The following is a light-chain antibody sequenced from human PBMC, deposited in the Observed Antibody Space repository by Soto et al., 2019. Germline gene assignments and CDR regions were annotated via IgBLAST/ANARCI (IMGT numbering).Light chain of an antibody. CDR1: QSISSN. J-gene: IGKJ2*01. CDR2: DAS. V-gene: IGKV3-15*01. Sequence: EILMTQSPATLSASPGERATLSCRASQSISSNLAWYQQKPGQAPRLLIYDASTRATGIPARFSGSGSGAEFTLTISSLQSEDFGVYYCQQYGSSPPYTFGQGTKLEIK. CDR3: QQYGSSPPYT.